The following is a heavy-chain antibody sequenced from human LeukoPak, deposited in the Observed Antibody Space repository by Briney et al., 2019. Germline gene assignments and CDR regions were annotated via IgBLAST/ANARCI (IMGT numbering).Heavy chain of an antibody. Sequence: PGGSLRLSCAASGFTFSSNDMSWVRQAPGKGLEWVSVIYSSGSTYYSDSVKGRFPNSSDNSKNPLYLQMNGLRAQDTAVYYWPRGSSDFAYWGQGTVVTVSS. V-gene: IGHV3-66*01. D-gene: IGHD3-10*01. CDR2: IYSSGST. CDR1: GFTFSSND. J-gene: IGHJ4*02. CDR3: PRGSSDFAY.